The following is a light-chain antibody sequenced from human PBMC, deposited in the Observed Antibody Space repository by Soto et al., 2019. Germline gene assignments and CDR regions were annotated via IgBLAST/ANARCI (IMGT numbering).Light chain of an antibody. V-gene: IGKV3-20*01. CDR2: GAS. CDR1: QTVSNNY. CDR3: QQYGTSEII. Sequence: EIVLTQSPGTLSLSPGDRATLSCRASQTVSNNYLAWCQQKPGQAPRVIMYGASRRATGIPDRFSGSGSGTDFTLTISRLEPEDFAVFFCQQYGTSEIIFGQGTRLEI. J-gene: IGKJ5*01.